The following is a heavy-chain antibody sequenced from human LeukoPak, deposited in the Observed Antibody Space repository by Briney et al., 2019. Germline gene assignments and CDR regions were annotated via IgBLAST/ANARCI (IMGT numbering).Heavy chain of an antibody. CDR2: ISGSGGST. V-gene: IGHV3-23*01. Sequence: GGSLRLSCAASEFTFSSYVMSWVRQAPGKGLEWVSAISGSGGSTYYADSVTGRFTISRDNSKNTLYLQINSLRAEDTAVYYCAKASYCSNTSCYRRFDYWGQGTLVTVSS. J-gene: IGHJ4*02. D-gene: IGHD2-2*01. CDR1: EFTFSSYV. CDR3: AKASYCSNTSCYRRFDY.